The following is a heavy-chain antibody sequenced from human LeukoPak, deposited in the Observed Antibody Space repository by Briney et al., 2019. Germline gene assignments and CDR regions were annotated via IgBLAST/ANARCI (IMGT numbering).Heavy chain of an antibody. Sequence: SVKVSCKASGGTFSSYTISWVRQAPGQGLEWMGGIIPIFGTANYAQKFQGRVTITADESTSTAYMELSSLRSEDTTVYYCARLLTYYYDSSGYYLTNDYWGQGTLVTVSS. CDR2: IIPIFGTA. V-gene: IGHV1-69*13. D-gene: IGHD3-22*01. J-gene: IGHJ4*02. CDR3: ARLLTYYYDSSGYYLTNDY. CDR1: GGTFSSYT.